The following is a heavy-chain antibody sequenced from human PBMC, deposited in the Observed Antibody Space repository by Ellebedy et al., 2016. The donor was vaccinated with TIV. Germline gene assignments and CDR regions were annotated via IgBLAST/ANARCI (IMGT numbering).Heavy chain of an antibody. CDR2: IYYSGST. Sequence: MPSETLSLTCTVSGGSISSSSSYWGWIRQPPGKGLEWIGSIYYSGSTYYNPSLESRVTISVDTSKNQFSLQLSSVTAADTAVYYCARVSVRYFDWFLSPFDPWGQGTLVTVSS. J-gene: IGHJ5*02. D-gene: IGHD3-9*01. CDR1: GGSISSSSSY. V-gene: IGHV4-39*07. CDR3: ARVSVRYFDWFLSPFDP.